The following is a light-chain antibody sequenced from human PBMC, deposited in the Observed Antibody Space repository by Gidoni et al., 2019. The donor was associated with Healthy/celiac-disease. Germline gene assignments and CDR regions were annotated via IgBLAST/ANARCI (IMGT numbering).Light chain of an antibody. V-gene: IGLV4-69*01. Sequence: HLVRTQSPSASASLGASVKLTCTLRSGHSSYAIAWHQQQPEKGPRYLMKLNSDGSHSKGDGIPDRFSGSSSGAERYRTISSLQSEDEADYYCQTWGTGMVFGGGTKLTVL. J-gene: IGLJ2*01. CDR1: SGHSSYA. CDR3: QTWGTGMV. CDR2: LNSDGSH.